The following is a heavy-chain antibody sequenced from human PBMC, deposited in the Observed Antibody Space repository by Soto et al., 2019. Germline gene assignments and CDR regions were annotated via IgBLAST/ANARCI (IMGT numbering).Heavy chain of an antibody. Sequence: QVQLVQSGAEVKKPGASVKVSCKASGYTFTSYYMHWVRQAPGQGLEWMGIINPSGGSTSYAQKFRGRVTMTSDTRTRTVYMELSSLRSEHPAVYYCARVPWADAFDIRGQGTTVTVSS. J-gene: IGHJ3*02. V-gene: IGHV1-46*01. CDR3: ARVPWADAFDI. CDR2: INPSGGST. D-gene: IGHD7-27*01. CDR1: GYTFTSYY.